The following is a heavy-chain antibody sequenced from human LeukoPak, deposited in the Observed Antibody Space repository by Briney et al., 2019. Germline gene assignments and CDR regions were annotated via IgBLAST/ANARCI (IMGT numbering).Heavy chain of an antibody. D-gene: IGHD3-22*01. J-gene: IGHJ4*02. V-gene: IGHV3-74*01. CDR3: ARDGGEFSYYYDSSGYHIDY. Sequence: GGSLRLSCAASGFTFSSYCMHWVRQAPGKGLVWVSSINSDGSSTSYAGSVKGRFTISRDNAKNTLYLQMNSLRAEDTAVYYCARDGGEFSYYYDSSGYHIDYWGQGTLVTVSS. CDR2: INSDGSST. CDR1: GFTFSSYC.